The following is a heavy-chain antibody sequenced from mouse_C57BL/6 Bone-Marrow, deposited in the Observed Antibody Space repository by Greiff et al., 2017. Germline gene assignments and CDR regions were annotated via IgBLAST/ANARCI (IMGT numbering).Heavy chain of an antibody. CDR2: INPYNGGT. CDR3: ASYITTVVATRYFDV. CDR1: GYTFTDYY. V-gene: IGHV1-19*01. J-gene: IGHJ1*03. Sequence: DVKLVESGPVLVKPGASVKMSCKASGYTFTDYYMNWVKQSHGKSLEWIGVINPYNGGTSYNQKFKGKATLTVDKSSSTAYMELNSLTSEDSAVYYCASYITTVVATRYFDVWGTGTTVTVSS. D-gene: IGHD1-1*01.